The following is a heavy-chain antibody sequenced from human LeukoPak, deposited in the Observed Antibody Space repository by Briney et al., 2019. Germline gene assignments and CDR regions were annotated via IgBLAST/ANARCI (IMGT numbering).Heavy chain of an antibody. CDR2: IYHSGST. V-gene: IGHV4-39*07. CDR1: GGSISSSSYY. Sequence: SETLSLTCTVSGGSISSSSYYWGWIRQPPGKGLEWFGSIYHSGSTNYNPSLKSRVTISVDKSKNQFSLKLSSVTAADTAVYYCARKEVAAPYYFDYWGQGTLVTVSS. J-gene: IGHJ4*02. CDR3: ARKEVAAPYYFDY. D-gene: IGHD1-26*01.